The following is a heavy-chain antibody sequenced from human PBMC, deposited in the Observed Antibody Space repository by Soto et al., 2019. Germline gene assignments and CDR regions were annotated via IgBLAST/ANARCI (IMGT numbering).Heavy chain of an antibody. V-gene: IGHV1-2*02. CDR3: ARGSSSGPTTRFDP. D-gene: IGHD6-6*01. J-gene: IGHJ5*02. CDR1: GYTFTGYY. CDR2: INPNSGGT. Sequence: ASVNVSCKASGYTFTGYYMHWVRQAPGQGLEWMGWINPNSGGTNYAQKFQGRVTMTRDTSISTAYMELSRLRSDDTAVYYCARGSSSGPTTRFDPWGQGTLVTVSS.